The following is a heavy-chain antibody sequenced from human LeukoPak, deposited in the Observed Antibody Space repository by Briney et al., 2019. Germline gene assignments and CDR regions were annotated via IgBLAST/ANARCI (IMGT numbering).Heavy chain of an antibody. CDR3: ARAAAGRAYYHYGMDV. V-gene: IGHV3-53*01. J-gene: IGHJ6*02. Sequence: PGGSLRLSCAAFGFTVGSDDMNWVRQAPGKGLEWVSILQSDGTPSYAGSVKGRFAISRDISKNTLDLQMNSLRADDTAVYYCARAAAGRAYYHYGMDVWGQGTTVTVSS. D-gene: IGHD6-13*01. CDR1: GFTVGSDD. CDR2: LQSDGTP.